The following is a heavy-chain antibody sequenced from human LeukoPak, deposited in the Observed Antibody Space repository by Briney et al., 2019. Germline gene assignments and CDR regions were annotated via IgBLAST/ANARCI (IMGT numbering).Heavy chain of an antibody. CDR1: GYTFTGYY. V-gene: IGHV1-69*05. CDR2: IIPIFGTA. J-gene: IGHJ6*03. CDR3: ARDRWPVKDYYYYMDV. D-gene: IGHD6-19*01. Sequence: GASVKVSCKASGYTFTGYYMHWVRQAPGQGLEWMGRIIPIFGTANYAQKFQGRVTITTDESTSTAYMELSSLRSEDTAVYYCARDRWPVKDYYYYMDVWGKGTTVTVSS.